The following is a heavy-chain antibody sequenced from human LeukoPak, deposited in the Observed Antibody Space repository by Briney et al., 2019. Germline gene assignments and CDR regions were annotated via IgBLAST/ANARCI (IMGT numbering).Heavy chain of an antibody. V-gene: IGHV4-59*02. CDR1: GDSVNSYF. CDR2: VYHSGSS. CDR3: AKLLGEEY. J-gene: IGHJ4*02. Sequence: SETLSLTCTVSGDSVNSYFWSRIRQSPEKGLEWIGYVYHSGSSSSNPSLQSRVTISQDTSRNQVSLKMTSATAADTAVYYCAKLLGEEYWGQGTQVVVSS. D-gene: IGHD6-6*01.